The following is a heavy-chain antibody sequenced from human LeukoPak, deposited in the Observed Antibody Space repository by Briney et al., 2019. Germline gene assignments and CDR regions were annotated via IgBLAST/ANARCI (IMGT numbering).Heavy chain of an antibody. J-gene: IGHJ4*02. V-gene: IGHV4-59*02. Sequence: PSETLSPTCTVSGGSVSSYFWSWIRQPPGKGLEWIGYISYSESTNYNPSLKSRVTISLDTSKNQFSLKLSSVTAADTAVYYCAREEAWVIDNWGRGTLVTVSS. CDR3: AREEAWVIDN. CDR1: GGSVSSYF. D-gene: IGHD4-23*01. CDR2: ISYSEST.